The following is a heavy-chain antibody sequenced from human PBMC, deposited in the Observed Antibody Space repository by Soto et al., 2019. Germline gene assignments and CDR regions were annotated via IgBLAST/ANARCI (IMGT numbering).Heavy chain of an antibody. CDR1: EGKISNHA. Sequence: GLKRLRCAASEGKISNHAGSWVRKKKGKGLEWVSGIGGNAAMTYYADSVKGRFTSSRDNSKNTLSLQLNTLRAEDTAVYYSAKDPHSGWYSCLDPWGQATVVTGYS. V-gene: IGHV3-23*01. D-gene: IGHD6-19*01. CDR3: AKDPHSGWYSCLDP. CDR2: IGGNAAMT. J-gene: IGHJ5*02.